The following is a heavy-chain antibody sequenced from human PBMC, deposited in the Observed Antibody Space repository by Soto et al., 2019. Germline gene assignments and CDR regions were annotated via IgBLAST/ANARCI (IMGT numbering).Heavy chain of an antibody. V-gene: IGHV4-39*01. CDR2: IYYSGST. D-gene: IGHD3-10*01. CDR1: GGSISSSSYY. Sequence: LEILSLTCTVSGGSISSSSYYWGWIRQPPGKGLEWIGSIYYSGSTYYNPSLKSRVTISVDTSKNQFSLKLSSVTAADTAVYYCAGCYYGSGSYYSISWFDPWGQGTLVTVSS. CDR3: AGCYYGSGSYYSISWFDP. J-gene: IGHJ5*02.